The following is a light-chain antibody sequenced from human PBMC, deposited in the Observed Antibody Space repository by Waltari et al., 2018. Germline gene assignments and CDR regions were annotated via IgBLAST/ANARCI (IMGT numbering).Light chain of an antibody. V-gene: IGLV1-40*01. Sequence: QSVLTPPPSVSGAPGPTVTIPCPGSGSNLGAGYDLHWYRQLPGKAPTLLIYGVNTRPPGVSDRFSGSQFDTSASLAIAGLQADDEADYYCQSYDTILSVVFGGGTKLTVL. J-gene: IGLJ2*01. CDR3: QSYDTILSVV. CDR2: GVN. CDR1: GSNLGAGYD.